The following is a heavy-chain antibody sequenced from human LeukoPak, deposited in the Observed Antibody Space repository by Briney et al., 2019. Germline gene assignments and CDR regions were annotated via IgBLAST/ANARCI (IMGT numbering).Heavy chain of an antibody. Sequence: GGSLRLSCAASGFTVSSNYMNWGRQAPGKGLEWVANIKNDGTVKNYVDSVKGRFTISRDNAKNSLYLQMNSLRAEDTGVYYCAKDSYSKGDYWGQGVLVTVSS. CDR1: GFTVSSNY. CDR3: AKDSYSKGDY. D-gene: IGHD5-18*01. CDR2: IKNDGTVK. V-gene: IGHV3-7*01. J-gene: IGHJ4*02.